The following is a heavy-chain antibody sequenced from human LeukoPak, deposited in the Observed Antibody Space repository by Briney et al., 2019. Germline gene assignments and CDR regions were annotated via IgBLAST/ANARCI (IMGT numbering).Heavy chain of an antibody. CDR3: AITYYYDSSGYYSQIFDY. J-gene: IGHJ4*02. Sequence: SVNVSCKASGYTFTGYYMHWVRQAPGQGLEWMGRIIPILGIANYAQKFQGRVTITADKSTSTAYMELSSLRSEDTAVYYCAITYYYDSSGYYSQIFDYWGQGTLVTVSS. D-gene: IGHD3-22*01. CDR1: GYTFTGYY. CDR2: IIPILGIA. V-gene: IGHV1-69*02.